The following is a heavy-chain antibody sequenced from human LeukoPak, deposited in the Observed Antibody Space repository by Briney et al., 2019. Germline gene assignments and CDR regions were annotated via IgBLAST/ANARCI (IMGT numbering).Heavy chain of an antibody. D-gene: IGHD3-10*01. CDR3: AKDYYYYGSGSLDY. V-gene: IGHV3-23*01. J-gene: IGHJ4*02. CDR1: GFTFSNYA. Sequence: GGSLRLTCAASGFTFSNYAMSWVRQAPGKGLEWVSAISGSGGSTYYADSVKGRFTISRDNSKNTLYLQMNSLRAEDTAVYYCAKDYYYYGSGSLDYWGQGTLATVSS. CDR2: ISGSGGST.